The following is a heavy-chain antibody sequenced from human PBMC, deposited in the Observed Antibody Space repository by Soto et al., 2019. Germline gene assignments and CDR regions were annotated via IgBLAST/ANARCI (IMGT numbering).Heavy chain of an antibody. Sequence: SQTLSLTCAITGDSVSSNSAGWSWVRQSPSRGLEWLGRTYYRSKWYYEYAVSVRGRITINPDTSKNQYSLQLNSVTPEDTAVYFFARGEKYIGRIFDYWGQGTLVTCSS. J-gene: IGHJ4*01. CDR3: ARGEKYIGRIFDY. D-gene: IGHD1-26*01. CDR1: GDSVSSNSAG. V-gene: IGHV6-1*01. CDR2: TYYRSKWYY.